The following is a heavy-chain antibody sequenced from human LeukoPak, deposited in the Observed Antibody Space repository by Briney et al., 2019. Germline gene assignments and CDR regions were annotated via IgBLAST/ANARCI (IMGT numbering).Heavy chain of an antibody. CDR2: ISAYNGNT. V-gene: IGHV1-18*01. CDR3: AKDIMITFGGVFRGLPGDGDDAFDI. J-gene: IGHJ3*02. Sequence: ASVKVSCKASGYTFTSYGISWVRQAPGQGLEWMGWISAYNGNTNYAQKLQGRATMTTDTSTSTAYMELRSLRSDDTAVYYCAKDIMITFGGVFRGLPGDGDDAFDIWGQGTMVTVSS. D-gene: IGHD3-16*01. CDR1: GYTFTSYG.